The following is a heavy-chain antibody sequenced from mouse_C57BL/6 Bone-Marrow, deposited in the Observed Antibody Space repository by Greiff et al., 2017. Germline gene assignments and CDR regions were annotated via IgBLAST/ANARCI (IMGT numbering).Heavy chain of an antibody. J-gene: IGHJ4*01. V-gene: IGHV1-64*01. Sequence: QVQLQQSGAELVKPGASVKLSCTASGYTFTSYWMHWVKQRPGQGLEWIGMIHPNSGSTNYNEKFKSKATLTVDKSSSTAYMQLSSLTSEDSAVYYCARSLITTVVADAMDYWGQGTSVTVSS. CDR1: GYTFTSYW. CDR2: IHPNSGST. D-gene: IGHD1-1*01. CDR3: ARSLITTVVADAMDY.